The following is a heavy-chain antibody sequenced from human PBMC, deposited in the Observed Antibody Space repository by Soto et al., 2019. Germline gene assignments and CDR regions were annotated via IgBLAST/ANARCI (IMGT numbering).Heavy chain of an antibody. J-gene: IGHJ4*02. D-gene: IGHD4-17*01. V-gene: IGHV3-23*01. CDR2: ISGSGAGT. Sequence: PGGSLRLSCAASGFSFTNYALTWVRQAPGKGLEWVSGISGSGAGTYYADSVKGRFTISRDNSKNTQYLQMSSLRAEDTAVYYCAKVRDYGGNFLARTFDYWGQGALVTVSS. CDR1: GFSFTNYA. CDR3: AKVRDYGGNFLARTFDY.